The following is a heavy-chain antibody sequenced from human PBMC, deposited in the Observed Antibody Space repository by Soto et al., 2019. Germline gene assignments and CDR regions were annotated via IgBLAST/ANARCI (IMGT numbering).Heavy chain of an antibody. CDR3: AREPAKNYYDSSGYHDAFDI. Sequence: ASVKVSCKASGGTFSSYAISWVRQAPGQGLEWMGGIIPIFGTANYAQKFQGRVTITADKSTSTAYMELSSLRSEDTAVYYCAREPAKNYYDSSGYHDAFDIWGQGTMVTVSS. V-gene: IGHV1-69*06. D-gene: IGHD3-22*01. CDR1: GGTFSSYA. J-gene: IGHJ3*02. CDR2: IIPIFGTA.